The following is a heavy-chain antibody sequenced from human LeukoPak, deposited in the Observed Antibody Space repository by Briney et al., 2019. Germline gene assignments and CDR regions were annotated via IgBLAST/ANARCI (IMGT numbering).Heavy chain of an antibody. V-gene: IGHV3-30-3*01. CDR1: GFTFSSYA. CDR3: ARETGSAVDSTDFDY. J-gene: IGHJ4*02. Sequence: GRSLRLSCAASGFTFSSYAIHWVRQAPGKGLEWVAVISYDGSNKYYADSVKGRFTISRDNSKNTLYLQMNSLRAEDTAVYYCARETGSAVDSTDFDYWGQGTLVTVSS. D-gene: IGHD4-17*01. CDR2: ISYDGSNK.